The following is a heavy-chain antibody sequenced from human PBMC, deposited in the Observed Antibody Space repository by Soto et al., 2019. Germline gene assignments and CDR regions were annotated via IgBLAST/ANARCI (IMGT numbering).Heavy chain of an antibody. CDR2: IIPICGTA. Sequence: QVQLVQSGAEVKKPGSSVKVSCKASGGTFSSYSINWVRQAPGQGLEWMGEIIPICGTANYAQKFQGRVTITADDSTSTAYMELSSLRSEDMAVYYCARDGGRHSGGIDYWGQGTLVTVSS. CDR3: ARDGGRHSGGIDY. D-gene: IGHD1-26*01. CDR1: GGTFSSYS. J-gene: IGHJ4*02. V-gene: IGHV1-69*01.